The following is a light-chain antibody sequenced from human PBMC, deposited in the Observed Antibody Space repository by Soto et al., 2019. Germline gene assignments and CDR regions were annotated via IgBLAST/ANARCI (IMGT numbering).Light chain of an antibody. V-gene: IGLV2-14*01. CDR2: EVR. CDR3: SAYTARSTLV. J-gene: IGLJ3*02. CDR1: MRDVGAYNL. Sequence: QPVLTQPASVSGSAGQSITISCSGNMRDVGAYNLVSWYQQHPGTAPKLIIYEVRNRPSGISSRFSGSRSGNTASLTISGRQPEDEGDDYCSAYTARSTLVFGGGTKLTVL.